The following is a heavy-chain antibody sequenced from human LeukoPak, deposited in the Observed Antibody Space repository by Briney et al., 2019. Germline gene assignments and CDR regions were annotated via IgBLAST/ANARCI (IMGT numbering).Heavy chain of an antibody. Sequence: GESLKISCKGSGYTFTSYWIGWVRQMPGKDLEWMGVIYPGDSDTRYSPSFQGQVTISADKSISTAYLQWTSVKASDTAMYYCARHVAYSSGWYSDYWGQGTLVTVSS. J-gene: IGHJ4*02. V-gene: IGHV5-51*01. CDR3: ARHVAYSSGWYSDY. CDR2: IYPGDSDT. CDR1: GYTFTSYW. D-gene: IGHD6-19*01.